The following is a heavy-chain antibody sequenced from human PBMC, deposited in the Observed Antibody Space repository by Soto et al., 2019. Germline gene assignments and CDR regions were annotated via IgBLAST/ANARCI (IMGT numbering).Heavy chain of an antibody. D-gene: IGHD6-19*01. J-gene: IGHJ3*02. CDR1: GYTFTGYY. Sequence: GASVKVSCKASGYTFTGYYMHCVRQMPGKGLEWMGIIYPGDSDARYSPSFAGQVTISVDKSITTAYLHWSSLEASDSAVYYCARQGDMAATPADAFDIWGQGTLVTVSS. V-gene: IGHV5-51*01. CDR3: ARQGDMAATPADAFDI. CDR2: IYPGDSDA.